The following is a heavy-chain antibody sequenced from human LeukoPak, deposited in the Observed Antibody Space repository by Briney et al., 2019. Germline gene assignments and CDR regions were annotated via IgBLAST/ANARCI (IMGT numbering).Heavy chain of an antibody. CDR3: AREARVGGALQY. J-gene: IGHJ4*02. D-gene: IGHD1-26*01. V-gene: IGHV3-74*01. CDR1: GFTFSDYW. CDR2: ISTDGSFT. Sequence: GGSLRLSCGASGFTFSDYWMLWVRQAPGKGLVWVSRISTDGSFTRYTDSVQGRFIISRDTAKNTLFLQMNSLRADDTAVYYCAREARVGGALQYWGQGTLVTVSS.